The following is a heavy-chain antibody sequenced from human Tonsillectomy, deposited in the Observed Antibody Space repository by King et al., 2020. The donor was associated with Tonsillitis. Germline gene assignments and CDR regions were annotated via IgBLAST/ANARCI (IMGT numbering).Heavy chain of an antibody. V-gene: IGHV1-8*01. CDR3: ARALGYYDSSGYYPYYYYGMDV. Sequence: VQLVESGAEVKKPGASVKVSCKASGYTFTSYDINWVRQATGQGLEWMGWMNPNSGNTGYAQMFQGRVTMTRNTSISTAYMELSSLRSEETAVYYCARALGYYDSSGYYPYYYYGMDVWGQGTTVTVS. CDR1: GYTFTSYD. J-gene: IGHJ6*02. CDR2: MNPNSGNT. D-gene: IGHD3-22*01.